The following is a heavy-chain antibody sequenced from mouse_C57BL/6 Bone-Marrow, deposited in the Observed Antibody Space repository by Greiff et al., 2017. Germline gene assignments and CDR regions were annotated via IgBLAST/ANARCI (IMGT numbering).Heavy chain of an antibody. J-gene: IGHJ3*01. Sequence: QVQLQQSGAELVRPGASVTLSCKASGYTFTDYEMHWVKQTPVHGLEWIGAIDPETGGTAYNQKFKGKAILTADKSSSTAYMELRSLTSEDSAVYYCTKYCGRSLWGQGTLVTVSA. D-gene: IGHD1-1*01. V-gene: IGHV1-15*01. CDR1: GYTFTDYE. CDR3: TKYCGRSL. CDR2: IDPETGGT.